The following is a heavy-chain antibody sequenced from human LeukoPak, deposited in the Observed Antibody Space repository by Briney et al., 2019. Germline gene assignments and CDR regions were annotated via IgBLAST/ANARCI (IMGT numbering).Heavy chain of an antibody. Sequence: PSETLSLTCAVYGGSFSGYYWSWIRQPPGKGLEWIGEINHSGSTNYNPSLKSRVTISVDTSKNQFSLKLSSVTAADTAVYYCARDVVVVPAAMPKFYYYYGMDVWGQGTTVTVSS. CDR1: GGSFSGYY. V-gene: IGHV4-34*01. D-gene: IGHD2-2*01. CDR2: INHSGST. CDR3: ARDVVVVPAAMPKFYYYYGMDV. J-gene: IGHJ6*02.